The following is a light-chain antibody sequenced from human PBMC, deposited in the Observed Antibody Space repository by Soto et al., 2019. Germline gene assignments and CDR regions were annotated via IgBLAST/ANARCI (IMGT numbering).Light chain of an antibody. CDR2: EVA. Sequence: QSVLTQPASVSGSPGQSITISCTGNDSDIGDNNYVSWYQQYPGRAPKLMIYEVANRPSGVSDRFSGSKSGNTAYLTILGLQAEDEPDYYCRAYSVTNALGVFGGGTKLTVL. CDR1: DSDIGDNNY. CDR3: RAYSVTNALGV. J-gene: IGLJ3*02. V-gene: IGLV2-14*01.